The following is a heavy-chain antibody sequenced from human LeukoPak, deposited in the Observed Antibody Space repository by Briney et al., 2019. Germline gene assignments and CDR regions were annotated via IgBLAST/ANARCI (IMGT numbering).Heavy chain of an antibody. V-gene: IGHV4-59*01. CDR2: IYYSGGT. J-gene: IGHJ4*02. D-gene: IGHD3-22*01. CDR3: ARDGLFDSSGYYMDS. CDR1: GGAISSYY. Sequence: PSETLSLTCTVSGGAISSYYWSWIRQPPGKGLEWIGYIYYSGGTKYNPSLMSRVMISVDRAQSQFSLSLTSVTAADTAAYYCARDGLFDSSGYYMDSWGQGTLVIVSS.